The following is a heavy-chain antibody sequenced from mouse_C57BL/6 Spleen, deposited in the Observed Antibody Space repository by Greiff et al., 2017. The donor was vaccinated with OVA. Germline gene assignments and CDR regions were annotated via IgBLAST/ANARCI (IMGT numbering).Heavy chain of an antibody. CDR2: IDPASGST. J-gene: IGHJ1*03. V-gene: IGHV14-3*01. D-gene: IGHD1-1*01. CDR3: ARDGSSYWYFDD. CDR1: GFTFKNTY. Sequence: VQLQQSVAELVRPGASVKLSCTASGFTFKNTYMHWVKQRPEQGLEWIGRIDPASGSTNYAPKFKGKATITADTSSNTAYLQLSSLTSEDTAIYYCARDGSSYWYFDDWGTGTTVTVSS.